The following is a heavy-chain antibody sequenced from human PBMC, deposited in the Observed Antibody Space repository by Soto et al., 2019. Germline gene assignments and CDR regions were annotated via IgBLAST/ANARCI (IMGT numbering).Heavy chain of an antibody. D-gene: IGHD3-10*01. J-gene: IGHJ5*02. CDR2: IYYSGST. V-gene: IGHV4-31*03. Sequence: QVQLQESGPGLVKPSQTLSLTCTVSGGSISSGGYYWSWIRQHPGKGLEWIGYIYYSGSTYYNPSLKRRVTISVDTSKNQFSLKLSSVTAADTAVYYCARESGLWFGELLHNWFDPWGQGTLVTVSS. CDR1: GGSISSGGYY. CDR3: ARESGLWFGELLHNWFDP.